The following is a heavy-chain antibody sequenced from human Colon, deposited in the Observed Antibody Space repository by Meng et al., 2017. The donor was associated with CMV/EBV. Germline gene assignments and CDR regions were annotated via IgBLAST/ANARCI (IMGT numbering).Heavy chain of an antibody. CDR1: GFTFSSYE. J-gene: IGHJ4*02. V-gene: IGHV3-48*03. D-gene: IGHD2-21*02. Sequence: GESLKISCAASGFTFSSYEVNWVRQAPGKGLEWVSYMSIGGYPVYYADSVRGRFTISRDNAKASLFLQMNSLRAEDTALYYCAKSRGYTVTALSPLDSWGQGTLVTVSS. CDR3: AKSRGYTVTALSPLDS. CDR2: MSIGGYPV.